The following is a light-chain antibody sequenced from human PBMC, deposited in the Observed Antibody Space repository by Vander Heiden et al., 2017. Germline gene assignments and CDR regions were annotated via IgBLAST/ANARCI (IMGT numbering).Light chain of an antibody. CDR1: SSGVGGYNY. CDR3: SSYTSSSTNYV. CDR2: DVS. V-gene: IGLV2-14*01. J-gene: IGLJ1*01. Sequence: QSALTQPDSVSGSPGQSITISCTGTSSGVGGYNYVSWYQQHPGKAPKLMIYDVSNRPSGVSNRFPGSKSGNTASLTISGLQAEDEADYYCSSYTSSSTNYVFGTGTKVTVL.